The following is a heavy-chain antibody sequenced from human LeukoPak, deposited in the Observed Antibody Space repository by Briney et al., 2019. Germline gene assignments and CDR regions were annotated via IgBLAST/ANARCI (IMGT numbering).Heavy chain of an antibody. CDR3: AKSKSPYPMDYIFDF. Sequence: PGRSLRLSCAASGFTFSSYGMHWVRQAPGKGLEWVAVIWYDGSNKYYADSVKGRFTISRDNSKNTLYVQMNSLRTDDAAVYYCAKSKSPYPMDYIFDFWGQGTLVTVSS. CDR2: IWYDGSNK. CDR1: GFTFSSYG. D-gene: IGHD4-11*01. J-gene: IGHJ4*02. V-gene: IGHV3-33*06.